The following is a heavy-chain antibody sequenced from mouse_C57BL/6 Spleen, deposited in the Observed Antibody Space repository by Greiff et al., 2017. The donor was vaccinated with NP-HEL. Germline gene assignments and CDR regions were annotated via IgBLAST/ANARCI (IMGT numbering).Heavy chain of an antibody. D-gene: IGHD2-1*01. CDR1: GFTFSDYG. Sequence: DVMLVESGGGLVKPGGSLKLSCAASGFTFSDYGMHWVRQAPEKGLEWVAYISSGSSTIYYADTVKGRFTISRDNAKNTLFLQMTSLRSEDTAMYYCARSLYYGNYGGIFSYFDYWGQGTTLTVSS. J-gene: IGHJ2*01. CDR2: ISSGSSTI. CDR3: ARSLYYGNYGGIFSYFDY. V-gene: IGHV5-17*01.